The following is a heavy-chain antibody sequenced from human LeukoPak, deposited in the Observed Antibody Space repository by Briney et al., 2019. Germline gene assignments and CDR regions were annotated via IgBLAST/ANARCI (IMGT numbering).Heavy chain of an antibody. Sequence: ASVTVSCTASGYTFTSYYMHWVRQAPGQGLEWMGIINPSGGSTSYAQKFQGRVTMTRDTSTSTVYMELSSLRSEDTAVYYCARDWNVGLRASVVIWFDPWGQGTLVTVSS. V-gene: IGHV1-46*01. D-gene: IGHD2-21*01. CDR1: GYTFTSYY. CDR3: ARDWNVGLRASVVIWFDP. J-gene: IGHJ5*02. CDR2: INPSGGST.